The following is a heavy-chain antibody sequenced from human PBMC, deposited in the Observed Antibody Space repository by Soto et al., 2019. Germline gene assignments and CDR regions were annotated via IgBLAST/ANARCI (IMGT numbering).Heavy chain of an antibody. CDR1: GYSLTELS. D-gene: IGHD3-10*01. Sequence: GASVKVSCKVSGYSLTELSMHWVRQAPGKGLEWMGGFDPEDGETIYAQKFQGRVTMTEDTSTDTAYMELSSLRSEDTAVYYCATEVWFGRTMDVWGKGTTVTVSS. J-gene: IGHJ6*04. CDR2: FDPEDGET. V-gene: IGHV1-24*01. CDR3: ATEVWFGRTMDV.